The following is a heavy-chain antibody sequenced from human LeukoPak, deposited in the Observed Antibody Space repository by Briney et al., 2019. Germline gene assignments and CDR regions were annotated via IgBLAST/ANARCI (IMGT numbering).Heavy chain of an antibody. D-gene: IGHD4-17*01. V-gene: IGHV3-23*01. CDR3: IVFGDSNH. J-gene: IGHJ5*02. Sequence: GGSLRLSCGASGFTFSTYTMYWVRQAPGKGLEWVSIIGISGGGIHYADSVKGRFTISRDTSKNTLYLQINSLRVEDTAVYYCIVFGDSNHWGQGTLVTVSS. CDR2: IGISGGGI. CDR1: GFTFSTYT.